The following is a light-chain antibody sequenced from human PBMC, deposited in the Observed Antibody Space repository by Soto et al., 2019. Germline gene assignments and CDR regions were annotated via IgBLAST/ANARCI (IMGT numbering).Light chain of an antibody. CDR1: SSDVGGYNY. J-gene: IGLJ2*01. V-gene: IGLV2-8*01. Sequence: QSALTQPPSASGSPGQSVTISCTGTSSDVGGYNYVSWYQQGPGKAPKLIIYDVIKRPSGVPDRFSGSKSGNTASLTVSGLQADDEADYYCSSYAGSNNFVVFGGGTQLTVL. CDR3: SSYAGSNNFVV. CDR2: DVI.